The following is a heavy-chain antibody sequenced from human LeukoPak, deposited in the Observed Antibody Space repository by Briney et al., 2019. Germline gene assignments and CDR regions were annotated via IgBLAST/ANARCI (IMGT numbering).Heavy chain of an antibody. Sequence: SETLSLTCAVYGGSFSGYYWSWICQPPGKGLEWIGEINHSGSTNYNPSLKGRVTISVDTSKKQFSLKLSSVTAADTAVYYCARGLSAVVYWGQGSLVTVSS. V-gene: IGHV4-34*01. CDR3: ARGLSAVVY. J-gene: IGHJ4*02. D-gene: IGHD3-16*02. CDR1: GGSFSGYY. CDR2: INHSGST.